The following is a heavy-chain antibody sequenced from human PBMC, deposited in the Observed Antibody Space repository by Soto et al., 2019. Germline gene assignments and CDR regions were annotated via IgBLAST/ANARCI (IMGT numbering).Heavy chain of an antibody. D-gene: IGHD5-18*01. CDR2: IIPILGIA. J-gene: IGHJ4*02. Sequence: SVKVSCKASGGTFSSYTSSWVRQAPGQGLEWMGRIIPILGIANYAQKFQGRVTITADKSTSTAYMELSSLRSEDTAVYYCARERKYSYGKKVEYFDYWGQGTLVTVSS. CDR3: ARERKYSYGKKVEYFDY. V-gene: IGHV1-69*04. CDR1: GGTFSSYT.